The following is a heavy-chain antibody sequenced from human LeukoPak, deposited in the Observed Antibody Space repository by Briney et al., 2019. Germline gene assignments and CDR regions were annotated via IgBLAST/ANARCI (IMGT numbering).Heavy chain of an antibody. J-gene: IGHJ4*02. CDR3: ARDFYDYVWGSNPYDY. Sequence: GASVKVSCKASGYTFTSYGISWVRQAPGQGLEWMGWMSAYNGNTNYAQKLQGRVTMTTDTSTSTAYMELRSLRSDDTAVYYCARDFYDYVWGSNPYDYWGQGTLVTVSS. V-gene: IGHV1-18*01. D-gene: IGHD3-16*01. CDR1: GYTFTSYG. CDR2: MSAYNGNT.